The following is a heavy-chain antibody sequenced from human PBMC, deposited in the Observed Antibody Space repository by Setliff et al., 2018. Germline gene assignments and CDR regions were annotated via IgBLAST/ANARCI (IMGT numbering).Heavy chain of an antibody. D-gene: IGHD3-16*01. J-gene: IGHJ4*02. V-gene: IGHV4-61*03. CDR2: IYSGGTT. Sequence: PSETLSLTCTVSGESIRSNNWWSWIRQPPGKGLELIGYIYSGGTTDSKPSLKSRVNISVDTSKNHVSLKMTSVTAADTAVYYCACLQGGGQDFWGQGTLVTVSS. CDR1: GESIRSNN. CDR3: ACLQGGGQDF.